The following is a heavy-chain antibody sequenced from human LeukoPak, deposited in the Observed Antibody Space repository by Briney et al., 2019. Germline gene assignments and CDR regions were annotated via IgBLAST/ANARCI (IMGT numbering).Heavy chain of an antibody. CDR2: INHSGST. D-gene: IGHD5-12*01. CDR1: GGSFSGYY. Sequence: SETLSLTCAVYGGSFSGYYWSWIRQPPGKGLEWIGEINHSGSTNYNPSLKSRVTISVDTSKNQFSLKLSSVTAADTAVYYCARGGLRHYYYYYGMDVRGQGTTVTVSS. CDR3: ARGGLRHYYYYYGMDV. V-gene: IGHV4-34*01. J-gene: IGHJ6*02.